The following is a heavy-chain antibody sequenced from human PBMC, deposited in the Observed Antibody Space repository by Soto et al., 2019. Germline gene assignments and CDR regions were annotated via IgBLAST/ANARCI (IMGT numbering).Heavy chain of an antibody. CDR3: ARDPGDYIPLDY. J-gene: IGHJ4*02. CDR2: ISYDGSNK. Sequence: GGSLRLSCAASGFTFSSYAMHWVRQAPGKGLEWVAVISYDGSNKYYADSVKGRFTISRGNSKNTLYLQMNSLRAEDTAVYYCARDPGDYIPLDYWGQGTLVTVSS. D-gene: IGHD3-10*01. CDR1: GFTFSSYA. V-gene: IGHV3-30-3*01.